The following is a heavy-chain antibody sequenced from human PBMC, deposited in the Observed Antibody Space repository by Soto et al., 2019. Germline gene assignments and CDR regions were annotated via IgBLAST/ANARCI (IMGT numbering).Heavy chain of an antibody. Sequence: QVQLVESGGGVVQPGRSLRLSCAASGFTFSSYGMHWVRQAPGKGLEWVAVISYDGSNKYYADSVKGRFTISRDNSKNKLYLQLNRLRTELRAVDYCAKYWGPGAKVTQYGIDVWGQGTTVTVSS. V-gene: IGHV3-30*18. CDR2: ISYDGSNK. CDR3: AKYWGPGAKVTQYGIDV. CDR1: GFTFSSYG. J-gene: IGHJ6*02. D-gene: IGHD1-26*01.